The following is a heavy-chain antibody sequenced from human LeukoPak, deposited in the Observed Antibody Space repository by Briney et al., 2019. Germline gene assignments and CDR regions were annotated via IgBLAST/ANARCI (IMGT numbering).Heavy chain of an antibody. Sequence: PGGSLRLSCAASGFTFDDYGMSWVRQAPGKGLEWVSGINWNGGSTGYADSVKGRFTISRDNAKNSLYLQMNSLRAEDTALYHCATSIGLRHYDSSGYRDYWGQGTLVTVSS. V-gene: IGHV3-20*01. J-gene: IGHJ4*02. CDR1: GFTFDDYG. CDR3: ATSIGLRHYDSSGYRDY. CDR2: INWNGGST. D-gene: IGHD3-22*01.